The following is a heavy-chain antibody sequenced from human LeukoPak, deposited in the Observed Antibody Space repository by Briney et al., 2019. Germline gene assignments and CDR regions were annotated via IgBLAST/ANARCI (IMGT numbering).Heavy chain of an antibody. V-gene: IGHV3-21*01. CDR1: GFTFSSYS. CDR3: AVDTNCYGSGSYYGY. J-gene: IGHJ4*02. D-gene: IGHD3-10*01. CDR2: ISSSSSYI. Sequence: PGGSLRLSCAASGFTFSSYSMNWVRQAPGRGLEWVSSISSSSSYIYYADSVKGRFTISRDNAKNSLYLQMNSLRAEDTAVYYCAVDTNCYGSGSYYGYWGQGTLVTVSS.